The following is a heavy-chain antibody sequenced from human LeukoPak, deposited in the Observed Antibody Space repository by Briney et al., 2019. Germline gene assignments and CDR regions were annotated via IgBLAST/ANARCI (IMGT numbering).Heavy chain of an antibody. CDR3: ARVLGYCSSTSCYGVNWFDP. CDR1: GYTFTSYG. CDR2: ISAYNGNT. Sequence: ASVKVSCKASGYTFTSYGISWVRQAPGQGLEWTGWISAYNGNTNYAQKLQGRVTMTTDTSTSTAYMELRSLRSDDTAVYYCARVLGYCSSTSCYGVNWFDPWGQGTLVTVSS. J-gene: IGHJ5*02. V-gene: IGHV1-18*01. D-gene: IGHD2-2*01.